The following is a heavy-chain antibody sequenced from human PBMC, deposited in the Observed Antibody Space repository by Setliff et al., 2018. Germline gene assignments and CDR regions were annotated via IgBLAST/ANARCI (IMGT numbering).Heavy chain of an antibody. CDR1: GFTFRSYA. V-gene: IGHV3-23*01. Sequence: GGSLRLSCAASGFTFRSYAMSWVRQAPGKGLEWVSGVSGSGGSTYYTDSVKGRFTISRDNSKNTLYLQMNSLRAEDTAVYYCAKNTEWLGDSYDAFDSWGQGTMVTVSS. D-gene: IGHD6-19*01. CDR3: AKNTEWLGDSYDAFDS. J-gene: IGHJ3*02. CDR2: VSGSGGST.